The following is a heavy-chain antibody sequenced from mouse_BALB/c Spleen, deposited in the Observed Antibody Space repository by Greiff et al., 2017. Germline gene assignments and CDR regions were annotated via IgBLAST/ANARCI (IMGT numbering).Heavy chain of an antibody. J-gene: IGHJ4*01. V-gene: IGHV14-3*02. CDR2: IDPANGNT. CDR1: GFNIKDTY. D-gene: IGHD2-1*01. Sequence: EVQLQQSGAELVKPGASVKLSCTASGFNIKDTYMHWVKQRPEQGLEWIGRIDPANGNTKYDPKFQGKATITADTSSNTAYLQLSSLTSEDTAVYYCANKAIYYQADYWGQGTSVAVSS. CDR3: ANKAIYYQADY.